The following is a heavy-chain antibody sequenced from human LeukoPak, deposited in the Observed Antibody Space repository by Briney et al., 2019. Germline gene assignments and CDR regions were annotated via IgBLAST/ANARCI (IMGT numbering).Heavy chain of an antibody. V-gene: IGHV3-7*01. Sequence: PGGSLRLSCAASGFTFSSYWMSWVRQAPGKGLEWVANIKQDGSEKYYVDSVKGRFTISRDNAKNSLYLQMNSLRAEDTAVYYCARGRSLAAAGPYYYYMDVWGKGTTVTVPS. CDR3: ARGRSLAAAGPYYYYMDV. J-gene: IGHJ6*03. D-gene: IGHD6-13*01. CDR2: IKQDGSEK. CDR1: GFTFSSYW.